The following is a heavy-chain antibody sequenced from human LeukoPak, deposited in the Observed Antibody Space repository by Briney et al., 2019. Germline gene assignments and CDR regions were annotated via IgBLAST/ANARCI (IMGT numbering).Heavy chain of an antibody. CDR1: GGSISSSSYY. Sequence: PSETLSLTCTVSGGSISSSSYYWGWGRQPPGRGVEWIGSIYYGGSAYYNPSLKSRVTISVDTSKNQFSLKLSSVTAADTAVYYCARRVVVTRTIDYWGQGTLVTVSS. CDR2: IYYGGSA. D-gene: IGHD2-21*02. J-gene: IGHJ4*02. CDR3: ARRVVVTRTIDY. V-gene: IGHV4-39*01.